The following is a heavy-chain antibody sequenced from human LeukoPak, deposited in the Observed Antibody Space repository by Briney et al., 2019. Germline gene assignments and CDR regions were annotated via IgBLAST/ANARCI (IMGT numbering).Heavy chain of an antibody. D-gene: IGHD3-3*01. CDR3: AIRWGSITIFGVVQPTFDY. Sequence: GGSLRLSCAASGFTFSSYAMSWVRQAPGKGLEWVSAISGSGGSTYYADSVKGRFTISRDNSKNTLYLQMNSLRAEDTAVYYCAIRWGSITIFGVVQPTFDYWGQGALVTVSS. J-gene: IGHJ4*02. CDR2: ISGSGGST. CDR1: GFTFSSYA. V-gene: IGHV3-23*01.